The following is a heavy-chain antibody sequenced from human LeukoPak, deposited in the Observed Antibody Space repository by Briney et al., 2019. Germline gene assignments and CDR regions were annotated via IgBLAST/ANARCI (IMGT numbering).Heavy chain of an antibody. D-gene: IGHD6-6*01. V-gene: IGHV4-59*01. J-gene: IGHJ5*02. CDR3: ARRGRGEQLVGLHNWFDP. Sequence: SETLSLTCTVSGGSISRYYWSWSRQPPRKGRERIGFISYSGSTNYNASLKSRVTISVDTSKNHFSLKLSSVTAADTAVYYCARRGRGEQLVGLHNWFDPWGQGTLVTVSS. CDR2: ISYSGST. CDR1: GGSISRYY.